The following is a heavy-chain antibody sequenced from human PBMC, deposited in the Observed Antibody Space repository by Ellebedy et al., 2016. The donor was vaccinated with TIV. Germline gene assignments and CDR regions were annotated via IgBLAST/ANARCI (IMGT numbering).Heavy chain of an antibody. CDR2: INHSGST. CDR1: GGSFSGYY. J-gene: IGHJ3*02. Sequence: SETLSLTCAVYGGSFSGYYWSWIRQPPGKGLEWIGEINHSGSTNSNPSLKSRVTISVDTSKNQFSLKLSSVTAADTAVYYCAGRDIVGAPAPTLKDDAFDIWGQGTMVTVSS. D-gene: IGHD1-26*01. V-gene: IGHV4-34*01. CDR3: AGRDIVGAPAPTLKDDAFDI.